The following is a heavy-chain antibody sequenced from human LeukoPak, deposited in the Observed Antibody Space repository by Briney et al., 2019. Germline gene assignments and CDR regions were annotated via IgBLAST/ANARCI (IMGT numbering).Heavy chain of an antibody. CDR2: FSGSGYST. CDR1: VYPLSRYA. D-gene: IGHD5-12*01. J-gene: IGHJ4*02. V-gene: IGHV3-23*01. Sequence: GGSLSLSCAATVYPLSRYAVRWARRSTGGGVEWVSAFSGSGYSTYYADSVKGRFTISRDNSKNTLYLQMNSLRAEDTAVYYCAKEAGYSGYDYPDYWGQGTLVTVSS. CDR3: AKEAGYSGYDYPDY.